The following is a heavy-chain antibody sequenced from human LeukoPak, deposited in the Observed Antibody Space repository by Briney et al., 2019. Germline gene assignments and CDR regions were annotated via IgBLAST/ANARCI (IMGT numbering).Heavy chain of an antibody. CDR2: ISWNSGSI. CDR3: AKDTSSVVVAATGGAFDI. V-gene: IGHV3-9*01. CDR1: GFTFDDYA. D-gene: IGHD2-15*01. Sequence: GGSLRLSCAASGFTFDDYAMHWVRQAPGKGLEWVSGISWNSGSIGYADSVKGRFTISRDNAKNSLYLQMNSLRAEDTALYYCAKDTSSVVVAATGGAFDIWGQGTMVTVSS. J-gene: IGHJ3*02.